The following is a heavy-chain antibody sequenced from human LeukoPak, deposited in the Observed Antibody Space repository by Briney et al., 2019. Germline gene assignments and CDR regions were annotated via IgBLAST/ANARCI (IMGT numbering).Heavy chain of an antibody. CDR3: AKDIAVAGYYYYMDV. CDR2: ISSSSSTI. D-gene: IGHD6-19*01. V-gene: IGHV3-48*01. CDR1: GFTFSSYS. J-gene: IGHJ6*03. Sequence: GGSLRLSCAASGFTFSSYSMNWVRQAPGKGLEWVSYISSSSSTIYYADSVKGRFTISRDNAKNTLYLQMNSLRAEDTAVYYCAKDIAVAGYYYYMDVWGKGTTVTISS.